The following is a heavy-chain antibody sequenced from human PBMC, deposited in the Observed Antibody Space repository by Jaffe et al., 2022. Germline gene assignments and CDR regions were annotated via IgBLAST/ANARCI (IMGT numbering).Heavy chain of an antibody. CDR3: ARGSLLHPYDFWSGPYWYFDL. CDR1: GGSFSGYY. Sequence: QVQLQQWGAGLLKPSETLSLTCAVYGGSFSGYYWSWIRQPPGKGLEWIGEINHSGSTNYNPSLKSRVTISVDTSKNQFSLKLSSVTAADTAVYYCARGSLLHPYDFWSGPYWYFDLWGRGTLVTVSS. J-gene: IGHJ2*01. D-gene: IGHD3-3*01. CDR2: INHSGST. V-gene: IGHV4-34*01.